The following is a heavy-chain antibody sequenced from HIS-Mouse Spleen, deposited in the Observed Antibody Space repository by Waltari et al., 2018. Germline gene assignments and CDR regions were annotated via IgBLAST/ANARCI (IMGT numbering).Heavy chain of an antibody. Sequence: QLQLQESGPGLVKPSETLSLTCTVSGGSISSSSYYWGWIRQPPGKGLEWIGSIYYSGSTYYNPSLKSRVTISVDTSKNQFSLKLSSVTAADTAVYYCARVRGVTKRYFPDYQWGQGTLVTVSS. CDR3: ARVRGVTKRYFPDYQ. J-gene: IGHJ4*02. CDR1: GGSISSSSYY. D-gene: IGHD3-10*01. CDR2: IYYSGST. V-gene: IGHV4-39*07.